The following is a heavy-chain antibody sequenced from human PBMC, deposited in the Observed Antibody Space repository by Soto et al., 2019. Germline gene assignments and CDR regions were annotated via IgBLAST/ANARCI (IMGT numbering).Heavy chain of an antibody. CDR2: ISSGGTYL. CDR1: GFTFRTHT. CDR3: VKGGEDITSPYGMDV. D-gene: IGHD3-16*01. V-gene: IGHV3-21*06. J-gene: IGHJ6*02. Sequence: PGGSLRLSCAGSGFTFRTHTLVWVRQAPGKGLEWVPSISSGGTYLEYAHSVKGRFAISRDDAKDSVFLQMNSLKTDDTAVYYCVKGGEDITSPYGMDVWGQGTTVTVSS.